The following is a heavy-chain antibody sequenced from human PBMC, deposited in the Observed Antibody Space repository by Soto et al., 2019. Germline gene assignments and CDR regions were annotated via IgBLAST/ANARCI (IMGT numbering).Heavy chain of an antibody. Sequence: GESLKISCKGSGYSFTSYWIGWVRQMPGKGLEWMGIIYPGDSDTRYSPSFQGQATISADKSISTAYLQWSSLKASDTAMYYCAKGDYYYGSGSLFDYWGQGTLVTVSS. D-gene: IGHD3-10*01. V-gene: IGHV5-51*01. J-gene: IGHJ4*02. CDR3: AKGDYYYGSGSLFDY. CDR2: IYPGDSDT. CDR1: GYSFTSYW.